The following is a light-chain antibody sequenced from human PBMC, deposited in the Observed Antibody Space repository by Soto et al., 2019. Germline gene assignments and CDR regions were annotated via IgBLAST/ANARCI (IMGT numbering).Light chain of an antibody. J-gene: IGKJ4*01. CDR1: QDIKNY. V-gene: IGKV1-33*01. CDR2: DAS. Sequence: DIQMTQSPSSLSASVGDRVTITCQASQDIKNYLNWYQQKSGKAPKLLIYDASDLETGVPSRFSGSGSGTDFTFTINSLQPEDIATYYCQQYDNLPLTFGGGTRWISN. CDR3: QQYDNLPLT.